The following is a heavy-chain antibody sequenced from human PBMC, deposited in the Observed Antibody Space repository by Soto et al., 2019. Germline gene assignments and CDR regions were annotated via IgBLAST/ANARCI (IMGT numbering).Heavy chain of an antibody. CDR3: AKAGYSSSWYPDY. V-gene: IGHV3-30*18. CDR2: ISYDGSNK. D-gene: IGHD6-13*01. CDR1: GWTVSSYG. Sequence: GGSLRRSCAGSGWTVSSYGRHWVRQAPGKGLEWVAVISYDGSNKYYADSVKGRFTISRDNSKNTLYLQMNSLRAGDTAVYYCAKAGYSSSWYPDYRGQRTFVPGSS. J-gene: IGHJ4*02.